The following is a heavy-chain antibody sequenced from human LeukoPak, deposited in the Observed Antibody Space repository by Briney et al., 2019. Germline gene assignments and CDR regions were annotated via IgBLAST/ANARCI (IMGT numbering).Heavy chain of an antibody. D-gene: IGHD1-26*01. Sequence: SETLSLTCTVSGGSISSGSYYWRWIRQPAGKGLEWIGRINPSGTTNYSPSLKSRVTISVDTSKNQFSLKLSSVTAADTAVYYCARGSSGSYNYWGQGTLVTVSS. V-gene: IGHV4-61*02. CDR2: INPSGTT. J-gene: IGHJ4*02. CDR1: GGSISSGSYY. CDR3: ARGSSGSYNY.